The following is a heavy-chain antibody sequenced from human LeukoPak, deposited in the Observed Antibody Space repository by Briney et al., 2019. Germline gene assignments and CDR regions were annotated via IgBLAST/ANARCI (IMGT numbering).Heavy chain of an antibody. CDR2: INHSGST. CDR3: AREGYFDDFDY. D-gene: IGHD3-9*01. J-gene: IGHJ4*02. CDR1: GGSISSSNW. Sequence: SGTLSLTCAVSGGSISSSNWWSWVRQPPGKGLKWIGEINHSGSTNYNPSLKSRVTISVDTSKNQFSLKLSSVTAADTAVYYCAREGYFDDFDYWGQGTLVTVSP. V-gene: IGHV4-4*02.